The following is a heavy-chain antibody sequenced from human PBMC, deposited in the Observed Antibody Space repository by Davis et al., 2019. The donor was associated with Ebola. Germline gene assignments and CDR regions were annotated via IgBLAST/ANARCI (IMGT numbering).Heavy chain of an antibody. CDR3: AKNRYSGAYNYFDF. Sequence: GGSLRLSCAASGFTFVTYTMNWVRQVPVKGLEWVSGISGSGNGDGPYYADSVKGRFTISRDNSKNTVYLQMHSLRAEDTAIYYCAKNRYSGAYNYFDFWGQGTLVSVSS. CDR1: GFTFVTYT. CDR2: ISGSGNGDGP. J-gene: IGHJ4*02. V-gene: IGHV3-23*01. D-gene: IGHD6-25*01.